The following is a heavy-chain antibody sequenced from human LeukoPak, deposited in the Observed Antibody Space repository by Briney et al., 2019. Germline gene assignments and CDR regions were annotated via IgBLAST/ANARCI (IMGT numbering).Heavy chain of an antibody. D-gene: IGHD6-19*01. CDR2: IYYSGST. J-gene: IGHJ4*02. V-gene: IGHV4-39*07. Sequence: SETLSLTCTVSGGSISSSSYYWGWIRQPPGKGLEWIGSIYYSGSTYYNPSLKSRVAISVDTSKNQFSLKLSSVTAADTAVYYCARVWQPVAGTEGFDYWGQGTLVTVSS. CDR1: GGSISSSSYY. CDR3: ARVWQPVAGTEGFDY.